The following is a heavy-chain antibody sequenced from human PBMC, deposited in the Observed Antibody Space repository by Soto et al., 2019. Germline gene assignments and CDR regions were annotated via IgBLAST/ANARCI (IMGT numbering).Heavy chain of an antibody. V-gene: IGHV1-2*04. CDR1: GYTFTSYY. J-gene: IGHJ4*02. CDR3: ARAMDKSGFDY. Sequence: ASVKVSCKASGYTFTSYYMHWVRQAPGQGLEWMGWINPNSGGTNYAQKFQGWVTMTRDTSISTAYMELSRLRSDDTAVYYCARAMDKSGFDYWGKGNXVTVSS. CDR2: INPNSGGT. D-gene: IGHD3-10*01.